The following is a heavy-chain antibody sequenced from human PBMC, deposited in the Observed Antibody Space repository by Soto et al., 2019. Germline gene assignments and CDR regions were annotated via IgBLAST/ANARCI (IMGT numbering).Heavy chain of an antibody. J-gene: IGHJ5*02. D-gene: IGHD3-10*01. V-gene: IGHV4-4*07. CDR3: ARSITMVRDPHNWFDP. CDR1: GGSLSSYY. CDR2: IYTSGST. Sequence: QVQLQESGPGLVKPSETLSLTCTVSGGSLSSYYWSWIRQPAGKGLEWIGRIYTSGSTNYNPSLKSRVTMSVDTSKNQCSLKLSSVTAADTAVYYCARSITMVRDPHNWFDPWGQGTLVTVSS.